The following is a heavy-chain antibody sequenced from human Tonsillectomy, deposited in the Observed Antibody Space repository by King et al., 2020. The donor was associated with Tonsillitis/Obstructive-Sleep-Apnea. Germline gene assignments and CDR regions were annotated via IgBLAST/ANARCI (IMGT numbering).Heavy chain of an antibody. Sequence: VQLVESGGGLVQPGGSLRLSCAASGFTFSSYWMSWVRQAPGKGLEWVANIKQDGSEKYYVVSVKGRFTIARDNAKNSLYLQMNSLRAEDTAVYYCARGAVLRYFDWLLVDDYWAREPWSPSPQ. V-gene: IGHV3-7*04. J-gene: IGHJ4*02. CDR3: ARGAVLRYFDWLLVDDY. CDR2: IKQDGSEK. D-gene: IGHD3-9*01. CDR1: GFTFSSYW.